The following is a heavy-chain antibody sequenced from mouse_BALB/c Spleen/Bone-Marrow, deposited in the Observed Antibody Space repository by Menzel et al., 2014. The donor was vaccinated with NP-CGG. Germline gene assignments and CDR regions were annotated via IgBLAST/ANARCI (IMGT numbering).Heavy chain of an antibody. J-gene: IGHJ2*01. V-gene: IGHV3-8*02. Sequence: VQLQQSGPSLVKPSQTLSLTCSVTGDSITSSYWNWIRKFPGNKFEYMGYISYSGNAYYNPSLKSRISLTRDTSKNQYNLQLNSVTTEDTATYFCARGNGYHFDYWGQGTTLTVSS. CDR3: ARGNGYHFDY. D-gene: IGHD1-2*01. CDR1: GDSITSSY. CDR2: ISYSGNA.